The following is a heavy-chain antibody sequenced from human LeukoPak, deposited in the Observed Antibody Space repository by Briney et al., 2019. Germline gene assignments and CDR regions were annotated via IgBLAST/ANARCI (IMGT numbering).Heavy chain of an antibody. J-gene: IGHJ4*02. CDR3: AKDPGGLGSYYTDY. CDR1: GGSISSGGYY. V-gene: IGHV3-23*01. D-gene: IGHD3-10*01. CDR2: ISGSGGST. Sequence: ETLSLTCTVSGGSISSGGYYWSWVRQAPGKGLEWVSAISGSGGSTYYADSVKGRLTISRDNSKNTLYLQMNSLRAEDTAVYYCAKDPGGLGSYYTDYWGQGTLVTVSS.